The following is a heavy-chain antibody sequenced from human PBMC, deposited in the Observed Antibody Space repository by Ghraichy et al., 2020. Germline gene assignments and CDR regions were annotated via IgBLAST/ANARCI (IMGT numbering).Heavy chain of an antibody. CDR3: ARDHLVIIDSSGYYFGSDAFDI. CDR1: GYTFTSYG. Sequence: ASVKVSCKASGYTFTSYGISWVRQAPGQGLEWMGWISAYNGNTNYAQKLQGRVTMTTDTSTSTAYMELRSLRSDDTAVYYCARDHLVIIDSSGYYFGSDAFDIWGQGTMVTVSS. V-gene: IGHV1-18*01. J-gene: IGHJ3*02. CDR2: ISAYNGNT. D-gene: IGHD3-22*01.